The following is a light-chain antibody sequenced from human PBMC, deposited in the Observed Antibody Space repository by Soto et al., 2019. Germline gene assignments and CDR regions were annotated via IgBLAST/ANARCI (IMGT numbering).Light chain of an antibody. V-gene: IGKV1-39*01. CDR1: QIIGNY. CDR2: AAS. Sequence: IPMPQSPSSLSASVGDSVPITCRASQIIGNYLDWYQQKSGKAPNLLIFAASALQSGVPSRFSGSGSGTDFTLTIRSLQPEDFATYYCQQSYTAPLTFGGGTKVDIK. J-gene: IGKJ4*01. CDR3: QQSYTAPLT.